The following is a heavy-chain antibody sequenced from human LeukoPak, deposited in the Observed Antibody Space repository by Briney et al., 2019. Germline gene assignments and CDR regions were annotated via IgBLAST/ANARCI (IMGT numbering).Heavy chain of an antibody. CDR2: ISYDGSNK. Sequence: GGSLRLSCAASGFTFSSYAMHWVRQAPGKGLEWVAVISYDGSNKYYADSVKGRFTISRDNSKNTLYLQMNSLRAEDTAVYYCARAKRGWLQSIEEAFDIWGQGTMVTVSS. V-gene: IGHV3-30-3*01. CDR1: GFTFSSYA. CDR3: ARAKRGWLQSIEEAFDI. D-gene: IGHD5-24*01. J-gene: IGHJ3*02.